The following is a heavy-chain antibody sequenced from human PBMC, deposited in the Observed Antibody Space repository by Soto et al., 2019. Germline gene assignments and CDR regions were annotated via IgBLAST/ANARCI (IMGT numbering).Heavy chain of an antibody. D-gene: IGHD3-3*01. J-gene: IGHJ6*03. Sequence: ASVKVSCKASGYTFTSYAMHWVRQAPGQGLEWMGWINASIGNANYSQKFQGRVTITTDTSPSTAYMELRSLRSEDTAVYYCARYDSWSGSSYYMDAWGKGTTVTAS. V-gene: IGHV1-3*01. CDR2: INASIGNA. CDR3: ARYDSWSGSSYYMDA. CDR1: GYTFTSYA.